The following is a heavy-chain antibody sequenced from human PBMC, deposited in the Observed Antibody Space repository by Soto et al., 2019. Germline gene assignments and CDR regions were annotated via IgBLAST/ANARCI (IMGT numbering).Heavy chain of an antibody. CDR2: ISDRGDTT. D-gene: IGHD1-1*01. Sequence: EVQLLESGGGLVQPGGSLRLSCAASGFTISSNAMYWVRQAPGKGLEWVSAISDRGDTTHYADSEKGRFTISRDTSKNTLYLQLNTLRADDTAVYYCAKDKPGTTSFDYWGQGTLVTVSS. CDR3: AKDKPGTTSFDY. J-gene: IGHJ4*02. V-gene: IGHV3-23*01. CDR1: GFTISSNA.